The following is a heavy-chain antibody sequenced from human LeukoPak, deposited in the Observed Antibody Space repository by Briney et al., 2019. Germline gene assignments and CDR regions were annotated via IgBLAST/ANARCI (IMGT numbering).Heavy chain of an antibody. D-gene: IGHD3-9*01. CDR1: GFTFSDYY. V-gene: IGHV3-11*01. CDR2: ISSSGSTI. Sequence: GGSLRLSCAASGFTFSDYYMSWIRQAPGKGLEWVSYISSSGSTIYYADSVKVRFTISRDNAKNSLYLQINSLRAEDTAVYYCARVRYFDWLFFDYWGQGTLVTVSS. J-gene: IGHJ4*02. CDR3: ARVRYFDWLFFDY.